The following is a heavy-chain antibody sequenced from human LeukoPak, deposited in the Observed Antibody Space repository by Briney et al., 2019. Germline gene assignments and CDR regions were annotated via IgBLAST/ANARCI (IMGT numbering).Heavy chain of an antibody. Sequence: GGTLRLSCAASGFTFSSYGMSWVRQAPGKGLERVSAISGSGDSTYYADSVKGRFTISRDNAKNLLYLQMDSLRVEDTAIYYCARDPRTVRIWGQGTLVTVSS. J-gene: IGHJ4*02. V-gene: IGHV3-23*01. CDR3: ARDPRTVRI. CDR2: ISGSGDST. CDR1: GFTFSSYG. D-gene: IGHD1-1*01.